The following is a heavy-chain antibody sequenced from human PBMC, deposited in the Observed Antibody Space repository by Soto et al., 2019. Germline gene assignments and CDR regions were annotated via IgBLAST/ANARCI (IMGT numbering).Heavy chain of an antibody. Sequence: ASVKVSCKASGYTFTSYAMHWVRQAPGQRLEWMGWINAGNGNTKYSQKFQGRVTITRDTSASTAYMELSSLRSEDTAVYYCARDSGYSSGWYEQYYFDYWGQGTLVTVSS. CDR3: ARDSGYSSGWYEQYYFDY. D-gene: IGHD6-19*01. CDR1: GYTFTSYA. J-gene: IGHJ4*02. V-gene: IGHV1-3*01. CDR2: INAGNGNT.